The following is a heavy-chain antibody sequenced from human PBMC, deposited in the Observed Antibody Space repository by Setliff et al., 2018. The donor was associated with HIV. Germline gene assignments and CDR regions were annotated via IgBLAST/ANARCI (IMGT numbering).Heavy chain of an antibody. CDR3: ARDRASVRDTIFGGAQCYYYMDV. CDR1: GLTLNRYW. Sequence: GGSLRLSCVASGLTLNRYWMSWVRQAPGKGLEWVSNTKFDGSESYYVDSVKGRFIASTDNAKNSLFLQMNSLRAEDTAVYYCARDRASVRDTIFGGAQCYYYMDVWGKGTTVTVSS. V-gene: IGHV3-7*03. D-gene: IGHD3-3*01. J-gene: IGHJ6*03. CDR2: TKFDGSES.